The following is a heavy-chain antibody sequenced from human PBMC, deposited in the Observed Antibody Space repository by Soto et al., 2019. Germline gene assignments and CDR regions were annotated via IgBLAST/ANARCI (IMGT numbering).Heavy chain of an antibody. Sequence: GGSLRLSCAASGFTFSDHYMDWVRQAPGKGLEWVGRTRNKANSYTTEYAASVKGRFTISRDDSKNSLYLQMNSLKTEDTAVYYCARDSSGGSGSYDYWGQGTLVTVSS. CDR1: GFTFSDHY. J-gene: IGHJ4*02. CDR3: ARDSSGGSGSYDY. CDR2: TRNKANSYTT. D-gene: IGHD3-10*01. V-gene: IGHV3-72*01.